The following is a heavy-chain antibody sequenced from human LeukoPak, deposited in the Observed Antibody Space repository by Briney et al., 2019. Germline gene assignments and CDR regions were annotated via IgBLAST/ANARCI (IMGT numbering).Heavy chain of an antibody. CDR1: GFTFSSYW. D-gene: IGHD3-9*01. V-gene: IGHV3-74*01. CDR2: INSDGSYI. Sequence: GGSLRLSCAASGFTFSSYWMHWVRQAPGKGLVWVSRINSDGSYISYADSVKGRFTISRDNAKNTLYLQMNSLRAEDTAVYFCASTGNDWRGYWGQGTLVTVSS. J-gene: IGHJ4*02. CDR3: ASTGNDWRGY.